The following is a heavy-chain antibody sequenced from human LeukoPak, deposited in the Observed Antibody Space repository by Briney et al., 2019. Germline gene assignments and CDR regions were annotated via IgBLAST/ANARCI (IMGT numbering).Heavy chain of an antibody. J-gene: IGHJ4*02. V-gene: IGHV4-59*01. CDR2: IYYSGST. CDR1: GGSISSYY. Sequence: PSETLSLTCTVSGGSISSYYWSWIRQPPGKGLEWIGYIYYSGSTNYNPSLKSRVTISVDTSKNQFSLKLSSVTAADTAVYYCARAEDKCYFDYWGQGTLVTVCS. CDR3: ARAEDKCYFDY.